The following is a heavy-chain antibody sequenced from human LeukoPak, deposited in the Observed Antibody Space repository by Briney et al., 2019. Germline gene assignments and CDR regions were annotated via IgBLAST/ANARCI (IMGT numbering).Heavy chain of an antibody. J-gene: IGHJ4*02. CDR1: GGSFSSYY. D-gene: IGHD3-10*01. CDR2: INHSGST. V-gene: IGHV4-34*01. CDR3: ARDFGYYYGSGSYYQAFDY. Sequence: PSETLSLTCAVYGGSFSSYYLSWIRQPPGKGLEWMGEINHSGSTNYNPSLKSRVTISVDTSKNQFSLKLSSVIAADTAVYYCARDFGYYYGSGSYYQAFDYWGQGTLVTVSS.